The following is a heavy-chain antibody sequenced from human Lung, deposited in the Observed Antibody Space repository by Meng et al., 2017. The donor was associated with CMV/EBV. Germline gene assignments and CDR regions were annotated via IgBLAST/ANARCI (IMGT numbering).Heavy chain of an antibody. J-gene: IGHJ6*02. CDR2: ISWDGGST. CDR1: GFTLDDYA. CDR3: AKYYYSLDV. Sequence: GSLSLSCAVSGFTLDDYAMHWVRQAPEKSLEWVSLISWDGGSTYYADSVKGGFTISRGNSKSSLYLQMNGLRAEDTALYHCAKYYYSLDVWGQETTVTVSS. V-gene: IGHV3-43D*03.